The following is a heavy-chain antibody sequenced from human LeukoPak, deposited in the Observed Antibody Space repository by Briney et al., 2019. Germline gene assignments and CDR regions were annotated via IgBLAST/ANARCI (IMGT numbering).Heavy chain of an antibody. CDR1: GGSISSYY. V-gene: IGHV4-59*01. J-gene: IGHJ6*03. CDR2: TYYSGST. CDR3: ARAGDSSGYYYYYMDA. Sequence: PSETLSLTCTVSGGSISSYYWSWIRQPPGKGLEWIGYTYYSGSTNYNPSLKSRVTISVDTSKNQFSLKLSSVTAADTAVYYCARAGDSSGYYYYYMDAWGKGTTVTVSS. D-gene: IGHD3-22*01.